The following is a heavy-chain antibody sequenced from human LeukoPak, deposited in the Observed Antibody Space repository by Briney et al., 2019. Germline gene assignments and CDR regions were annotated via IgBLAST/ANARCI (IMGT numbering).Heavy chain of an antibody. V-gene: IGHV1-46*01. D-gene: IGHD4-23*01. CDR2: INPSGGST. J-gene: IGHJ5*02. CDR3: ARGTNTVVTPGAWFDP. Sequence: ASVKVSGKASGYTFTSYYIHWVRQAPGQGLEWMGIINPSGGSTSYAQNFQGRVTMTRDTSTSTVYMELSSLRSEDTAVYYCARGTNTVVTPGAWFDPWSQGTLVTVSS. CDR1: GYTFTSYY.